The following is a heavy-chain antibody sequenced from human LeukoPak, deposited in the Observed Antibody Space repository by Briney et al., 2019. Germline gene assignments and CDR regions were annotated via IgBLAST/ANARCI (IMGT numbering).Heavy chain of an antibody. CDR3: ARGKHDILTGYPAYYYYYGMDV. CDR1: GFTFSSYW. V-gene: IGHV3-7*01. Sequence: GGSLRLSCAASGFTFSSYWMSWVRQAPGKGLEWVANIKQDGSEKYYVDSVKGRFTISRDNAKNSLYLQMNSLRAEDTAVYYCARGKHDILTGYPAYYYYYGMDVWGQGTTVTVSS. CDR2: IKQDGSEK. D-gene: IGHD3-9*01. J-gene: IGHJ6*02.